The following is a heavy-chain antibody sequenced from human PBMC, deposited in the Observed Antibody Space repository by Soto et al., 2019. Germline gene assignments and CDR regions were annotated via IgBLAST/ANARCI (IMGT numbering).Heavy chain of an antibody. J-gene: IGHJ4*02. CDR2: ISVSGGST. D-gene: IGHD3-22*01. Sequence: PGGSLRLSCAASGFTFSSYAMSWVRQAPGKGLEWVSAISVSGGSTYYADSVKGRFTISRDNSKNTLYLQMNSLRAEDTAVYYCAKATYYYDSSGYYHGSFDYWGQGTLVTVSS. V-gene: IGHV3-23*01. CDR3: AKATYYYDSSGYYHGSFDY. CDR1: GFTFSSYA.